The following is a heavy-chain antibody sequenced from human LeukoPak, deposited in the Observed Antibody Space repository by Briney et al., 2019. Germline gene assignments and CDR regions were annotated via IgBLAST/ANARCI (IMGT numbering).Heavy chain of an antibody. J-gene: IGHJ6*03. D-gene: IGHD3-16*01. CDR1: GGSTSTSTSY. V-gene: IGHV4-39*07. CDR2: INHSGST. CDR3: ARCLTSPQGGYIDV. Sequence: SETLSLTCSVSGGSTSTSTSYWGWIRQPPGKGLEWIGEINHSGSTNYNPSLKSRVTMSVDTSKNQFSLKLSSVTAADTAVYYCARCLTSPQGGYIDVWGKGTTVTVSS.